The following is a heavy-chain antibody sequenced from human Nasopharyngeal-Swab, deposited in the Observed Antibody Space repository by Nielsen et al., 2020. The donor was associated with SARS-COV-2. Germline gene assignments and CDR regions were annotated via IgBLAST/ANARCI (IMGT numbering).Heavy chain of an antibody. CDR2: IYWDDDK. J-gene: IGHJ4*02. CDR1: GFSLSTSGVG. Sequence: SGSTLVKPTQTLTLTCTFSGFSLSTSGVGVGWIRQPPGKALEWLALIYWDDDKRYSPSLKSRLTITKDTSKNQVVLTMTNMDPVDTATYYCAHKPGGWYSYYFDYWGQGTLVTVSS. CDR3: AHKPGGWYSYYFDY. V-gene: IGHV2-5*02. D-gene: IGHD6-19*01.